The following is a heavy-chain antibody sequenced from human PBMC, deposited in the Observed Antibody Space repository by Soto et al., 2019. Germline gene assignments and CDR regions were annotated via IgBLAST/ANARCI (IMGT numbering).Heavy chain of an antibody. CDR3: ARDPRDYYYGMDV. Sequence: SETLSLTCTVSGGSISSGGYYWSWIRQHPGKGLEWIGYIYYSGSTYYNPSLKSRVTISVDTSKNQFSLKLSSVTAADTAVYYCARDPRDYYYGMDVWGQGTTVTVSS. V-gene: IGHV4-31*03. J-gene: IGHJ6*02. CDR2: IYYSGST. CDR1: GGSISSGGYY.